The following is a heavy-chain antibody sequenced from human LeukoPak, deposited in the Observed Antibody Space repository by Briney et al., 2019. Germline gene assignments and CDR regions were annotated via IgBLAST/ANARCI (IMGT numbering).Heavy chain of an antibody. D-gene: IGHD6-19*01. J-gene: IGHJ3*02. CDR2: IYPGDSDT. V-gene: IGHV5-51*01. CDR3: ARQEAVAGTGYDAFDI. Sequence: GESLKISCKGSGYSLTSYWIGWMRQMPGKGLEWMGIIYPGDSDTRYSPSFQGQVTISADKSISTAYLQWSSLKASDTAMYYCARQEAVAGTGYDAFDIWGQGTMVAVSS. CDR1: GYSLTSYW.